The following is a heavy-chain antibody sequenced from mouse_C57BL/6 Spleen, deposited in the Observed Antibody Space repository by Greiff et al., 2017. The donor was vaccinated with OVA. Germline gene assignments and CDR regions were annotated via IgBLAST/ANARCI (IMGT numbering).Heavy chain of an antibody. CDR2: ISNLAYSI. Sequence: EVKLMESGGGLVQPGGSLKLSCAASGFTFSDYGMAWVRQAPRKGPEWVAFISNLAYSIYYADTVTGRFTISRENAKNTLYREMSSLRSEDTAMYYCARRGDDYDVAMDYWGQGTSVTVSS. D-gene: IGHD2-4*01. V-gene: IGHV5-15*01. CDR1: GFTFSDYG. J-gene: IGHJ4*01. CDR3: ARRGDDYDVAMDY.